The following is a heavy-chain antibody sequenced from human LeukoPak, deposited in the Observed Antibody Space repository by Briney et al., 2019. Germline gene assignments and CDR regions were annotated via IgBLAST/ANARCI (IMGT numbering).Heavy chain of an antibody. J-gene: IGHJ4*02. CDR3: ARVIFSAYKD. Sequence: QPGGSLRLSCVVSGFIFSNYHMHWVRQAPGKGPEWVTFISFDGNNQYYADSVKGRFTVSRDNSENTLFLQMNSLRAEDTAVYYCARVIFSAYKDWGQGTLVTVSS. V-gene: IGHV3-30-3*01. CDR1: GFIFSNYH. D-gene: IGHD3/OR15-3a*01. CDR2: ISFDGNNQ.